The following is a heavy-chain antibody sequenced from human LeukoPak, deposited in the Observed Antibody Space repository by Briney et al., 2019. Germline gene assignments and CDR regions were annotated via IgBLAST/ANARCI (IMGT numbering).Heavy chain of an antibody. CDR2: IYYSGST. CDR1: GGSISSYY. V-gene: IGHV4-59*01. D-gene: IGHD3-9*01. CDR3: ARVSGSTVFDYYFDY. J-gene: IGHJ4*02. Sequence: SETLSLTCTVSGGSISSYYWSWIRQPPGKGLEWIGYIYYSGSTNYNPSLKSRVTISVDTSKNQFSLKLSSVTAADTAVYYCARVSGSTVFDYYFDYWGQGTLVTVSS.